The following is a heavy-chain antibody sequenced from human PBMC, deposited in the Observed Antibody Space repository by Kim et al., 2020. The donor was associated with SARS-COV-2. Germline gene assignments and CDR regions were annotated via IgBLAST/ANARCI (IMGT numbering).Heavy chain of an antibody. J-gene: IGHJ4*02. CDR2: ISIDGSVT. V-gene: IGHV3-74*01. CDR3: AREVVTGNGGLKY. D-gene: IGHD2-21*02. CDR1: GFTFSDYW. Sequence: GGSLRLSCAASGFTFSDYWMHWVRQTPGKGLVCVSRISIDGSVTTYADSVKGRFTISRDNAKNMLFLQMKSLRDEDTAVYYCAREVVTGNGGLKYWGQGTLVPVAS.